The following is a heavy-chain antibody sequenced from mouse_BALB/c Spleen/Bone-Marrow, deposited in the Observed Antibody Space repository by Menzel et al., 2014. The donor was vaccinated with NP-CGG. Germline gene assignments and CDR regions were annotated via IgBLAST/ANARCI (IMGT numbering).Heavy chain of an antibody. J-gene: IGHJ4*01. CDR1: GFTFSDYG. CDR3: ARDQGRGEAMDY. V-gene: IGHV5-15*02. Sequence: EAMLAESGGGLVQPGGSRKLSCAASGFTFSDYGLAWFRQAPGKRAEWVAFISNLAYSIYYADTVTGRYTISRENAKDTLYLEMSSLRSEDTAMYYCARDQGRGEAMDYWGQGPSVTVSS. D-gene: IGHD3-2*02. CDR2: ISNLAYSI.